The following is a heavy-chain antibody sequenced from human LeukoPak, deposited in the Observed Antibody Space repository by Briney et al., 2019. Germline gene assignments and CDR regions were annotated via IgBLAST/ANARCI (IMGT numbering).Heavy chain of an antibody. CDR3: ASRPAYSSSWYQYFQH. J-gene: IGHJ1*01. V-gene: IGHV4-59*01. CDR2: IYYSGST. D-gene: IGHD6-13*01. CDR1: GGSISSYY. Sequence: SETLSLTCTVSGGSISSYYWSWIRQPPGKGLEWIGYIYYSGSTNYNPSLKSRVTISVDTSKDQFSLKLSSVTAADTAVYYCASRPAYSSSWYQYFQHWGQGTLVTVSS.